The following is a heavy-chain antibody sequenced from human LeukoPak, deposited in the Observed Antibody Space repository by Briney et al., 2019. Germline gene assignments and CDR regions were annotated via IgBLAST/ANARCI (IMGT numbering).Heavy chain of an antibody. D-gene: IGHD5-24*01. CDR2: IYYSGST. V-gene: IGHV4-59*08. CDR1: GGSISSDY. J-gene: IGHJ5*02. CDR3: ARSRQGDGYNEGRWFDP. Sequence: SETLSLTCTVSGGSISSDYWSWIRQPPGKGLEWIGCIYYSGSTIYNPSLKSRVTISVDTSKNQFSLKLSSVTAADTAVYYCARSRQGDGYNEGRWFDPWGQGTQVTVSS.